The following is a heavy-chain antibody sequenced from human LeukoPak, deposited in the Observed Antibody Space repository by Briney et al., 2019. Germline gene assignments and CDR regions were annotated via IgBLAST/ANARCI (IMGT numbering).Heavy chain of an antibody. D-gene: IGHD6-13*01. CDR2: INHSGST. CDR3: ARGRQEYSSSWYVYYYYYMDV. J-gene: IGHJ6*03. Sequence: SETLSLTCAVYGGSFSGYYWSWIRQPPGKGLEWIGEINHSGSTNYNPSLKSRATISADTSKNQFSLKLSSVTAADTAVYYCARGRQEYSSSWYVYYYYYMDVWGKGTTVTVSS. CDR1: GGSFSGYY. V-gene: IGHV4-34*01.